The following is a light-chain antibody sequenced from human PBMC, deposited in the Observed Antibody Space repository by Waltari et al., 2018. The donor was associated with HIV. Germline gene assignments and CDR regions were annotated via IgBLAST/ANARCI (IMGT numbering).Light chain of an antibody. Sequence: DIVMSQSPESLTVSLGARATINCRASRTVLSDSDNRNYWAWYQQKPEHSPNVLIYWASTRQSGVPNRFSASGSGTNFSLTISSLQAEDVALYYCQQYFTVRPTFGGGTKVEI. V-gene: IGKV4-1*01. CDR3: QQYFTVRPT. J-gene: IGKJ4*01. CDR2: WAS. CDR1: RTVLSDSDNRNY.